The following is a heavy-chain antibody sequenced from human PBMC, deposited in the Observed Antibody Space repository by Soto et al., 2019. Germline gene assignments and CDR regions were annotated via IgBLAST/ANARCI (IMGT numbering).Heavy chain of an antibody. CDR1: GFTFSSYG. CDR2: IWYDGSKK. CDR3: ARDLKASSGRGFDY. J-gene: IGHJ4*02. V-gene: IGHV3-33*01. D-gene: IGHD3-22*01. Sequence: QVQLVESGGGVVQPGRSLRLSCAASGFTFSSYGMHWFRQAPGKGLEWVAVIWYDGSKKYYADSVEGRFTISKDNSKNTLYLQMNSLRAEDTAVYYCARDLKASSGRGFDYWGQGTLVTVSS.